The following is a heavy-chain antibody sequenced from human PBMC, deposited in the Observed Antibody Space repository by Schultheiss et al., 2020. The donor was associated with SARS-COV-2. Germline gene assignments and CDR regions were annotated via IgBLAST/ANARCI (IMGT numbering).Heavy chain of an antibody. CDR1: GFTFSDYY. V-gene: IGHV3-11*06. J-gene: IGHJ3*02. Sequence: GESLKISCAASGFTFSDYYMSWIRQAPGKGLEWVSYISSSGSYTNYADSVKGRFTISRDNAKNTLYLQMNSLRAEDTAVYYCARDSLDYYDSTEAFDIWGQGTMVTVSS. D-gene: IGHD3-22*01. CDR2: ISSSGSYT. CDR3: ARDSLDYYDSTEAFDI.